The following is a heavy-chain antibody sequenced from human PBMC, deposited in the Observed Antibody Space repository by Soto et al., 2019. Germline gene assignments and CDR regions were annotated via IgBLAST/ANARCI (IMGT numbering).Heavy chain of an antibody. D-gene: IGHD1-1*01. CDR1: GFSLSNARMG. J-gene: IGHJ4*02. V-gene: IGHV2-26*01. CDR2: IFSNDEK. CDR3: ARMPIRPPVRTAYFDY. Sequence: QVTLKESGPVLVKPTETLTLTCTVSGFSLSNARMGVSWIRQPPGKALEWLAHIFSNDEKSYSTSLKSRLTISKETSKSQMVLTMTNKDPMDTATYYCARMPIRPPVRTAYFDYWGQGTLVTVS.